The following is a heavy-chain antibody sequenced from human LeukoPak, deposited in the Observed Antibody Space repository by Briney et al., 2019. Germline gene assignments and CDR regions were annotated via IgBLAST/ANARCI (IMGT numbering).Heavy chain of an antibody. CDR2: ISWNSGSI. CDR1: GFTFDDYA. CDR3: AKGSSSGWYGNWFDP. J-gene: IGHJ5*02. V-gene: IGHV3-9*01. Sequence: GRSLRLSCAASGFTFDDYAMHWVRQAPGKGLEWVSGISWNSGSIGYADSVKGRFTTSRDNAKNSLYLQMNSLRAEDTALYYCAKGSSSGWYGNWFDPWGQGTLVTVSS. D-gene: IGHD6-19*01.